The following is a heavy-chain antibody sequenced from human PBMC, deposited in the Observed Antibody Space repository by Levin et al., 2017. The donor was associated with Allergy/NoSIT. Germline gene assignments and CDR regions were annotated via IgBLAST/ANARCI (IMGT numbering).Heavy chain of an antibody. CDR1: GFTFDDYA. V-gene: IGHV3-43D*03. J-gene: IGHJ4*02. Sequence: PGGSLRLSCAASGFTFDDYAMHWVRQAPGKGLEWVSLVSWDGRSAYYADSVEGRFTISRDNSKNSLDLQMNSLRTEDTALYYCAKDKLSHAPTGIDYWGQGTPVTVSS. CDR3: AKDKLSHAPTGIDY. D-gene: IGHD3-10*01. CDR2: VSWDGRSA.